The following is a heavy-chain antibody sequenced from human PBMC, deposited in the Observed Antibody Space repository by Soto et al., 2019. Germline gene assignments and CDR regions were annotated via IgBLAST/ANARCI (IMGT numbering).Heavy chain of an antibody. CDR1: GFTFSSYW. Sequence: EVQLVESGGGLVQPGGSLRLSCAASGFTFSSYWMHWVRQAPGKGLVWVSRINSDGSSTSYADSVKGRFTISRDNAKNTLYLQMNSLRAEDTAVYYCARDRAVYCTNGVCYTFDYWGQGTLVTVSS. CDR2: INSDGSST. CDR3: ARDRAVYCTNGVCYTFDY. D-gene: IGHD2-8*01. J-gene: IGHJ4*02. V-gene: IGHV3-74*01.